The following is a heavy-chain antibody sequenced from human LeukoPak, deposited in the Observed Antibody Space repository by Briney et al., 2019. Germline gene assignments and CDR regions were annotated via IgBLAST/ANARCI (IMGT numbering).Heavy chain of an antibody. D-gene: IGHD2-15*01. Sequence: PGGSLRLSCAASGFTFSNYWMSWVRQAPGKGLEWVAHINQDGSEKYYVDSVKGRFTISRDNAKNSLYLQMNSLRAEDTDVYYCARDGGGDIVVAFAFDIWGQGTMVTVSS. CDR2: INQDGSEK. CDR1: GFTFSNYW. J-gene: IGHJ3*02. V-gene: IGHV3-7*05. CDR3: ARDGGGDIVVAFAFDI.